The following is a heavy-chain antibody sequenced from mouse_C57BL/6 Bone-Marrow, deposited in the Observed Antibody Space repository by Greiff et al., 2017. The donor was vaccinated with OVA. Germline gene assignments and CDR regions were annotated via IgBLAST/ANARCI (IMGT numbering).Heavy chain of an antibody. CDR3: AVIYYDYGYAMDY. Sequence: VQLQQSGPELVKPEASVKISCKASGYSFTSYYIHWVKQRPGQGLEWIGWIYPGSGNTKYNEKFKGKATLTADTSSSTAYMQLSSLTSEDSAVYYCAVIYYDYGYAMDYWGQGTSVTVSS. D-gene: IGHD2-4*01. V-gene: IGHV1-66*01. CDR1: GYSFTSYY. J-gene: IGHJ4*01. CDR2: IYPGSGNT.